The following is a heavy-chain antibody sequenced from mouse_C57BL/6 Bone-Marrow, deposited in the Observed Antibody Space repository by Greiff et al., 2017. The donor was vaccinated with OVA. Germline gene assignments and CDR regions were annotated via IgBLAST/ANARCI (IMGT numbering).Heavy chain of an antibody. CDR3: ARKGVYYGNSAFAD. CDR2: IYPGSGST. Sequence: QVQLQQPGAELVKPGASVKMSCKASGYTFTSYWITWVKQRPGQGLEWIGDIYPGSGSTNYNEKVKSKATLTVDKSSSTAYMQLSSLTSEDSAVYYCARKGVYYGNSAFADWGEGTLVTVAA. CDR1: GYTFTSYW. J-gene: IGHJ3*01. D-gene: IGHD1-1*01. V-gene: IGHV1-55*01.